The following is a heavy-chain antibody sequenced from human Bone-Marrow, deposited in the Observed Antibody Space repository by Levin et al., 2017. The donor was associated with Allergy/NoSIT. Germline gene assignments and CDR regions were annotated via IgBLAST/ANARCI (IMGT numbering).Heavy chain of an antibody. CDR3: ARAETTVMLDYSYFDV. Sequence: GGSLRLSCRISGFIFADYAMNWVRQAPGRGLEWVSSLDGSSGKTHYADSVKGRFTISREYSKDPLFLQMNSLRAEDTALYYCARAETTVMLDYSYFDVWGEGTAVTFSS. CDR1: GFIFADYA. D-gene: IGHD4-17*01. CDR2: LDGSSGKT. J-gene: IGHJ6*03. V-gene: IGHV3-23*01.